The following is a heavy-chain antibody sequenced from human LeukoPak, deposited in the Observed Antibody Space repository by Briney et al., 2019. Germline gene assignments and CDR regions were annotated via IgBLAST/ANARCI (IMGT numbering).Heavy chain of an antibody. V-gene: IGHV3-23*01. D-gene: IGHD4-17*01. CDR1: GVTLSNYA. CDR3: ARGQDANGDLSFFRF. Sequence: PGGSLRLSCVASGVTLSNYAMSWARQAPGKGLEWVSGISSSGSGGNTYYADSVKGRFTISRDNAKNTLYLQMNSLRAEDTAVYYCARGQDANGDLSFFRFWGQGTLVTVSS. J-gene: IGHJ4*02. CDR2: ISSSGSGGNT.